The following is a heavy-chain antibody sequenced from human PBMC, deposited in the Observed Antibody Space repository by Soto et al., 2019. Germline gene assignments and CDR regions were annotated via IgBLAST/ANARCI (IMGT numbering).Heavy chain of an antibody. CDR1: GFTFNHYW. CDR2: VKQDGSEK. Sequence: GGSLRLSCATSGFTFNHYWMAWVRQAPGKGLEWVASVKQDGSEKFYVDSVKGRFTISRDNAKNSVDQQMNSLRAEDTAVYYCASHSFDNFSAGDSWGQGTLVTVSS. D-gene: IGHD1-20*01. J-gene: IGHJ4*02. CDR3: ASHSFDNFSAGDS. V-gene: IGHV3-7*01.